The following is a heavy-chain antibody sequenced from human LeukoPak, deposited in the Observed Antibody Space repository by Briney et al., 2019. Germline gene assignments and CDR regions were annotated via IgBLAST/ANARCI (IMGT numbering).Heavy chain of an antibody. D-gene: IGHD5-24*01. CDR1: GFSVSSLY. CDR2: IYHDERT. CDR3: ARARRVGYSNWDY. V-gene: IGHV3-53*01. J-gene: IGHJ4*02. Sequence: GGSLRLSCAASGFSVSSLYMSWVRQAPGKGLEWVSVIYHDERTDYADSVRGRFTISRDNPKNTLYLRMNSLRVDDTAVYYCARARRVGYSNWDYWGQGTLVTVSS.